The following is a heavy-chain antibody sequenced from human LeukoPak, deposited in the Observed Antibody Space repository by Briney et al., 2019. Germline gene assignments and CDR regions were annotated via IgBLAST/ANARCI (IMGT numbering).Heavy chain of an antibody. D-gene: IGHD7-27*01. CDR2: IYHSGST. Sequence: PSETLSLTCTVSGGSISSGGYYWSWIRQPPGKGLEWIGYIYHSGSTYYNPSLKSRVTISVDRSKNQFSLKLSSVTAADTAVYYCAREATGDLNWFDPWGQGTLVTVSS. CDR3: AREATGDLNWFDP. V-gene: IGHV4-30-2*01. CDR1: GGSISSGGYY. J-gene: IGHJ5*02.